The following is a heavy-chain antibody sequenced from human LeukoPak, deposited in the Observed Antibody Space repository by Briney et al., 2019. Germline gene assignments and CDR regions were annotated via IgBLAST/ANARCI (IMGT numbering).Heavy chain of an antibody. D-gene: IGHD6-19*01. Sequence: SETLSLTCTVSGGSITGYYWAWIRQPPGKGLEWMGYVFYSGSTNYSPSLKSRVTISVDTSKNQFSLKLSSVTAADTAVYYCARGAISGWYNYFDSWDQGTLVTVSS. J-gene: IGHJ4*02. V-gene: IGHV4-59*01. CDR3: ARGAISGWYNYFDS. CDR2: VFYSGST. CDR1: GGSITGYY.